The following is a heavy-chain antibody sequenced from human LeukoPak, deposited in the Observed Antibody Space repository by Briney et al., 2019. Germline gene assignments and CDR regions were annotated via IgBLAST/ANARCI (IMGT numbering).Heavy chain of an antibody. CDR2: INPSGGST. V-gene: IGHV1-46*01. CDR1: GYTFTSYY. CDR3: ASGWGGYSSGWYYFDY. D-gene: IGHD6-19*01. Sequence: ASVKVSCKASGYTFTSYYMHWVRQAPGQGLEWMGIINPSGGSTSYAQKFQGRVTMTRDTSTSTVYMELSSLRSEDTAVYYCASGWGGYSSGWYYFDYWGQGTLVTVSS. J-gene: IGHJ4*02.